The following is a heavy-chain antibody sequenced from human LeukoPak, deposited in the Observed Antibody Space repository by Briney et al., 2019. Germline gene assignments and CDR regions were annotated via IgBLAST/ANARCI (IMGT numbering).Heavy chain of an antibody. CDR1: GGTFSSYA. D-gene: IGHD3-9*01. J-gene: IGHJ5*02. V-gene: IGHV1-69*13. CDR2: IIPIFGTA. Sequence: SVKVSCKASGGTFSSYAIGWVRQAPGQGLEWTGGIIPIFGTANYAQKFQGRVTITADESTSTAYMELSSLRSEDTAVYYCARVYDILTGYNWFDPWGQGTLVTVSS. CDR3: ARVYDILTGYNWFDP.